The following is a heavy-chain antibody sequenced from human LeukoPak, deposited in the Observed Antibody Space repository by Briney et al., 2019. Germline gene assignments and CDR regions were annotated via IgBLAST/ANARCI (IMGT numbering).Heavy chain of an antibody. Sequence: ASARVSCVASGDTFSSDDINWGREAPGQGRERMGWMNPNGGNTDYAQKLQGRGTMPRNTSISTGYMELSSLRSEEPAVYSCARGRKIVVVTTSDAFDIWGQGTMLTASS. CDR3: ARGRKIVVVTTSDAFDI. D-gene: IGHD3-22*01. CDR1: GDTFSSDD. V-gene: IGHV1-8*01. CDR2: MNPNGGNT. J-gene: IGHJ3*02.